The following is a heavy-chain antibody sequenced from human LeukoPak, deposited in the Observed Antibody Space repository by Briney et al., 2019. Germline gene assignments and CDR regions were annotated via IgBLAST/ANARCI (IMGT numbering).Heavy chain of an antibody. V-gene: IGHV4-4*07. CDR1: GGSFSTYY. Sequence: SSETLSLTCSVSGGSFSTYYWTWIRQPPGKGLEWIGRIYTSGSTNYNPSLKSRVTMSVDTSKNQFSLKLSSVTAADTAVYYCAREGCSSTSCYSGPWFDPWGQGTLVTVSS. J-gene: IGHJ5*02. CDR3: AREGCSSTSCYSGPWFDP. CDR2: IYTSGST. D-gene: IGHD2-2*02.